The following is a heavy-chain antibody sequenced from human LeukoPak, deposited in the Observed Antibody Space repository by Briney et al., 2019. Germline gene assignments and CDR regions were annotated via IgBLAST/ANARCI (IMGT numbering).Heavy chain of an antibody. J-gene: IGHJ4*02. Sequence: SETLSLTCTVSGGSISSYYWSWIRQPPGKGLEWIGSMYQTGSSYYNPSLKSRVTISLDTSKNQVSLKLTFVTAADTAFYFCARENVVAQGTFDYWGQGTLVTVSS. CDR2: MYQTGSS. V-gene: IGHV4-59*12. CDR3: ARENVVAQGTFDY. CDR1: GGSISSYY. D-gene: IGHD2-21*01.